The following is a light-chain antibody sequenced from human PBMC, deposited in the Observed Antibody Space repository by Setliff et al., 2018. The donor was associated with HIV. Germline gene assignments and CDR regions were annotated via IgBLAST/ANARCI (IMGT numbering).Light chain of an antibody. CDR2: YDK. CDR1: DIGSKS. V-gene: IGLV3-21*04. Sequence: SYELAQPPSVSVAPGKTARTACGGDDIGSKSVQWYQQKPGQAPVLVIYYDKDRPSGIPERFSGSNFGNTATLTITRVEAGDEADYYCQVWDSTSDHPVFGGGTQLTVL. CDR3: QVWDSTSDHPV. J-gene: IGLJ2*01.